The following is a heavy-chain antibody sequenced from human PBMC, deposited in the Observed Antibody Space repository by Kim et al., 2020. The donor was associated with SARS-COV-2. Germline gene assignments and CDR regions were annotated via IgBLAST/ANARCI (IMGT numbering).Heavy chain of an antibody. CDR3: ARGGRGVAGEVYYFDY. CDR1: GFTFSSYD. V-gene: IGHV3-13*01. J-gene: IGHJ4*02. D-gene: IGHD6-19*01. CDR2: IGTAGDT. Sequence: GGSLRLSCAASGFTFSSYDMHWVRQATGKGLEWVSAIGTAGDTYYPGSVKGRFTISRENAKNSLYLQMNSLRAGDTAVYYCARGGRGVAGEVYYFDYWGQGTLVTVSS.